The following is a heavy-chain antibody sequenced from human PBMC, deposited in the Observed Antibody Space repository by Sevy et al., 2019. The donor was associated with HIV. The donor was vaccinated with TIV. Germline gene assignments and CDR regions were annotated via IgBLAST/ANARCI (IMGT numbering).Heavy chain of an antibody. Sequence: ASVKVSCKASGYTFTSYGISWVRQAPGQGLEWMGWMNPNSGNTGYAQKFQGRVTMTRNTSISTAYMELSSLRSEDTAVYYCARDDYDSSGYRTWGQGTLVTVSS. J-gene: IGHJ4*02. V-gene: IGHV1-8*02. CDR2: MNPNSGNT. CDR3: ARDDYDSSGYRT. CDR1: GYTFTSYG. D-gene: IGHD3-22*01.